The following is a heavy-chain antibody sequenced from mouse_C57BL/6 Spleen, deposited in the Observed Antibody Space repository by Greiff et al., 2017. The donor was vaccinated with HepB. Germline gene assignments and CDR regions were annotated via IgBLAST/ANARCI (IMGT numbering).Heavy chain of an antibody. J-gene: IGHJ1*03. CDR3: ARDQGTLGYFDV. CDR1: GFTFSSYA. V-gene: IGHV5-4*01. Sequence: EVPVVESGGGLVKPGGSLKLSCAASGFTFSSYAMSWVRQTPEKRLEWVATISDVGSYTYYPDNVKGRCTISRDNAKNNLYLQMSHLKSEDTAMYYCARDQGTLGYFDVWGTGTTVTVSS. CDR2: ISDVGSYT. D-gene: IGHD3-2*02.